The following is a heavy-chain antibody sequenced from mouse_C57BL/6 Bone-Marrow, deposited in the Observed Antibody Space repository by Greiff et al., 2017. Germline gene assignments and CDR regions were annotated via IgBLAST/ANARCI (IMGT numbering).Heavy chain of an antibody. CDR1: GYTFTDYE. CDR3: TRWGDLGYFDV. V-gene: IGHV1-15*01. CDR2: IDPETGGT. Sequence: VQLQQSGAELVRPGASVTLSCKASGYTFTDYEMHWVKQTPVHGLEWIGAIDPETGGTAYNQKFKGKAILTADKSSSTAYMELRSLTSEDSAVYYCTRWGDLGYFDVWGTRTTVTVSS. J-gene: IGHJ1*03.